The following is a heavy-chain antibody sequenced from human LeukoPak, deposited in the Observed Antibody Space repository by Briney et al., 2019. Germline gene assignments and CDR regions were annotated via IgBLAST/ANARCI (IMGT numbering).Heavy chain of an antibody. V-gene: IGHV3-48*04. D-gene: IGHD6-19*01. Sequence: GGSLRLSCAASGFNFGNYGMNWVRQAPGKGLEWVSYIGRSGSTIYYADSVKGRFTISRDNAKKSLYLQMNSLRAEDTAVYYCVRDTSGWFHWFDPWGQGTLVTVSS. J-gene: IGHJ5*02. CDR1: GFNFGNYG. CDR3: VRDTSGWFHWFDP. CDR2: IGRSGSTI.